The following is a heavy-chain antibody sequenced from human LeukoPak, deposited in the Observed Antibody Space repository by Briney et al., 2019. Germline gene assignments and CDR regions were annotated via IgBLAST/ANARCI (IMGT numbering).Heavy chain of an antibody. Sequence: GGSLRLSCAASGFTFSSYAMSWVRQAPGKGLEWVSAISGSGGSTYYADSVKGRFTISKDNSKNTLYLQMNSLRAEDTAVYYCAKGSLLWFGELLSQIDYWGQGTLVTVSS. CDR1: GFTFSSYA. V-gene: IGHV3-23*01. CDR3: AKGSLLWFGELLSQIDY. D-gene: IGHD3-10*01. CDR2: ISGSGGST. J-gene: IGHJ4*02.